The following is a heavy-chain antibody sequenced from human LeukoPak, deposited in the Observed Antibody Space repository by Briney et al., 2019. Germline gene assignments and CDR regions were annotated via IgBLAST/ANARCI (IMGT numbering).Heavy chain of an antibody. D-gene: IGHD3-22*01. V-gene: IGHV1-18*01. J-gene: IGHJ5*02. CDR1: GYTFTSYG. Sequence: ASVKVSCKTSGYTFTSYGISWVRQAPGQGLEWMGWTSSFSDNTKYAEKFQGRVTITADESTSTAYMELSSLRSEDTAVYYCARGYYDSSGYYSWFDPWGQGTLVTVSS. CDR3: ARGYYDSSGYYSWFDP. CDR2: TSSFSDNT.